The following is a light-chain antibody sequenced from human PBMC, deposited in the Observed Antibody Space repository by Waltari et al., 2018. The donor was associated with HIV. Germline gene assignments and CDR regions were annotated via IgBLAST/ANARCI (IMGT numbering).Light chain of an antibody. J-gene: IGKJ2*01. CDR1: QSVSSY. CDR3: QHYGGSPSYS. V-gene: IGKV3-20*01. Sequence: ELVLTQSPGTLSLSPGDRATLSCSASQSVSSYLAWYQQKPGQAPRLLIYGASTRATGIPDRFSGSGSGTDFTLTISRLEPEDFAVYYCQHYGGSPSYSFGQGTKLEIK. CDR2: GAS.